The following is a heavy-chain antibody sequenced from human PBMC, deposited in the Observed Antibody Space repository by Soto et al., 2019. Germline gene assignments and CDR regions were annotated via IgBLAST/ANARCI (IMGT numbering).Heavy chain of an antibody. CDR1: GFDFKTHD. Sequence: EVQLVESGGGMVQPGGSLRLSCVASGFDFKTHDMHWVRQITGEGLEWVSGIGTLLDPFYADSVRGRFTISRENAKTSVHLQMNSLRTGDTGVYYCAKDRQYPRDYFHYWGQGTLVTVSS. V-gene: IGHV3-13*05. J-gene: IGHJ4*02. CDR3: AKDRQYPRDYFHY. CDR2: IGTLLDP. D-gene: IGHD4-4*01.